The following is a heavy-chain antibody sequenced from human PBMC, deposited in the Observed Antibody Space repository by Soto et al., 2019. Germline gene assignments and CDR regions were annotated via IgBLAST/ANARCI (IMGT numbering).Heavy chain of an antibody. CDR1: GFTFSSYD. CDR2: IGTAGDP. V-gene: IGHV3-13*05. CDR3: AREPRCSSTSCYRGMDV. J-gene: IGHJ6*02. Sequence: QPVGSLRLSCAASGFTFSSYDMHWVRQATGKGLEWVSAIGTAGDPYYPGSVKGRFTISRENAKNSLYLQMNSLRAGDTAVYYCAREPRCSSTSCYRGMDVWGQGTTVTVSS. D-gene: IGHD2-2*01.